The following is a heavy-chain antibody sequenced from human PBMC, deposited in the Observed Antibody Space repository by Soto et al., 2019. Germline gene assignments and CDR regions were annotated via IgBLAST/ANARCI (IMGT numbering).Heavy chain of an antibody. CDR3: TTFGRPGDY. Sequence: EVQLVESGGGLVKPGGSLRLSCAASGFTFSNAWMSWVRQAPGKGLEWIGRIKSKTDYGTTDYAAPVKGRFTISRDDSKNTVFLQMNSLKTEDTAVYYCTTFGRPGDYWGQGTLVTVSS. CDR2: IKSKTDYGTT. CDR1: GFTFSNAW. J-gene: IGHJ4*02. V-gene: IGHV3-15*01. D-gene: IGHD1-1*01.